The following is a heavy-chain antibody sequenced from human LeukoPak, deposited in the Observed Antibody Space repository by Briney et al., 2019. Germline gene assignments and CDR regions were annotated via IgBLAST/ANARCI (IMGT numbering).Heavy chain of an antibody. CDR3: AKDWGAVALDY. D-gene: IGHD3-16*01. V-gene: IGHV3-23*01. J-gene: IGHJ4*02. CDR1: GFTFSSYG. CDR2: IIGGGAVT. Sequence: GGSLRLSGAVSGFTFSSYGMNWVRQAPGKGLGWVSTIIGGGAVTYYADSVKGRFTISRDNSKNTLYLQLNSLRVEDTAVYYCAKDWGAVALDYWGQGTLVTVSS.